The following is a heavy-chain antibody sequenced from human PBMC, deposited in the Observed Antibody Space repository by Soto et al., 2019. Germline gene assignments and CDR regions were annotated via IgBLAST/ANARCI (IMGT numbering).Heavy chain of an antibody. V-gene: IGHV1-69*12. D-gene: IGHD3-22*01. CDR1: GGTFSSYA. CDR2: IIPMFGTA. Sequence: QVQLVQSGAEVKKPGSSVKVSCKTSGGTFSSYAISWVRQAPGQGLEWMGGIIPMFGTANYAQKFQGRVTITADESTSTAYMELSSLRSEDTAVYYCARSRANYYDSRGYYYSTFDYWGQGTQVTVSS. CDR3: ARSRANYYDSRGYYYSTFDY. J-gene: IGHJ4*02.